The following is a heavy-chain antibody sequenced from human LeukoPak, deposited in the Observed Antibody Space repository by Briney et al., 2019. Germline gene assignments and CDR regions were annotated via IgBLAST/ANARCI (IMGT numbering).Heavy chain of an antibody. CDR1: GGSISSYY. V-gene: IGHV4-59*01. CDR3: AREAAYYDSSGYYYYYGMDV. J-gene: IGHJ6*02. Sequence: SETLSLTCTASGGSISSYYWSWIRQPPGKGLEWIGNIYYSGSTNYNPSLKSRVTISVDTSKNQSSLKLSSVTAADTAVYYCAREAAYYDSSGYYYYYGMDVWGQGTTVTVSS. CDR2: IYYSGST. D-gene: IGHD3-22*01.